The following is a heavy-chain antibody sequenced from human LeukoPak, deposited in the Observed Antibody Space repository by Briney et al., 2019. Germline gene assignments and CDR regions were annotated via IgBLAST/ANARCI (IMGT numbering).Heavy chain of an antibody. D-gene: IGHD3-10*01. Sequence: GGSLRLSCAASGFSSSNYALSWVRQAPGKGLEWVSAISGSGGSTYYADSVKGRFTISRDNSKNTLYLQMNSLRAEDTAVYYCAKKLLWFGEVIDYWGQGTLVTVSS. J-gene: IGHJ4*02. CDR3: AKKLLWFGEVIDY. V-gene: IGHV3-23*01. CDR2: ISGSGGST. CDR1: GFSSSNYA.